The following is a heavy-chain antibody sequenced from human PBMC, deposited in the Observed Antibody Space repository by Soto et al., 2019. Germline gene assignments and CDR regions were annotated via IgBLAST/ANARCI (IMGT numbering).Heavy chain of an antibody. V-gene: IGHV3-23*01. CDR2: ITGSDGRT. Sequence: VQLLESGGGLVHPGGSLRLSCAASEFTFKNYAMTWVRQAPGKGLEWVSLITGSDGRTYYADSVKGRFTISRDNSKNTLFLQMDSLRPEDTALYYCAKAIYDTTFYTSSLDNWGQGTLVTVSS. J-gene: IGHJ4*02. D-gene: IGHD3-22*01. CDR1: EFTFKNYA. CDR3: AKAIYDTTFYTSSLDN.